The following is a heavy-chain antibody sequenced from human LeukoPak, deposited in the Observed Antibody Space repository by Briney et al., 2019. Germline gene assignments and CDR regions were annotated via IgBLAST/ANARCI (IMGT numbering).Heavy chain of an antibody. CDR2: IYYSGTT. V-gene: IGHV4-39*07. J-gene: IGHJ3*01. D-gene: IGHD3-22*01. CDR1: GGSISSSSYY. CDR3: ARGFYYYDATGYYPPDAFDV. Sequence: SETLSLTCTVSGGSISSSSYYWGWIRQPPGKGLEWIGSIYYSGTTHYNPSLKSRVTIFVHTSKNQFSLNLRPVIAADTAMYYCARGFYYYDATGYYPPDAFDVWGQGTMVTVSS.